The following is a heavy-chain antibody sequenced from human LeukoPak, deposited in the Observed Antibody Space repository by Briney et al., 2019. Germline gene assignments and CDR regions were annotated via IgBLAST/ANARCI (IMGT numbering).Heavy chain of an antibody. J-gene: IGHJ4*02. CDR2: INPNSGGT. V-gene: IGHV1-2*02. D-gene: IGHD3-10*01. CDR1: GYTFTGYY. CDR3: ARDYQYYASGSSKKAFDY. Sequence: GASVKVSCKASGYTFTGYYMHWVRQAPGQGLEWMGWINPNSGGTNYAQKLQGRVTMTTDTSTSTAYMELGSLRSDDTAMYYCARDYQYYASGSSKKAFDYWGQGTLVTVSS.